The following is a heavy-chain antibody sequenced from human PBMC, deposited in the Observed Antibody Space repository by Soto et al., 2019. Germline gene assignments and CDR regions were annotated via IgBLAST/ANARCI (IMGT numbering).Heavy chain of an antibody. CDR3: ARDEGLSLAGYFWYFDL. CDR1: GFPFSTYG. CDR2: IWSDGSNK. J-gene: IGHJ2*01. V-gene: IGHV3-33*01. D-gene: IGHD6-19*01. Sequence: WGSLRLSCEASGFPFSTYGIHWCRHSPFKWLEWVAVIWSDGSNKYYGDSVKGRFTISRDNSKNTMYLQMNSLRAEDTAIYYCARDEGLSLAGYFWYFDLWGRGTLVTVSS.